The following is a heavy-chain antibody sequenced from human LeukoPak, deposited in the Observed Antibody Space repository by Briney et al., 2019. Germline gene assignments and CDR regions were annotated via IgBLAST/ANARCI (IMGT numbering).Heavy chain of an antibody. CDR2: IYSGGST. CDR3: AREQDTYYYDSSNPTSDSGAFDI. J-gene: IGHJ3*02. D-gene: IGHD3-22*01. Sequence: GGPLRLSCAASGFTVSSNYMSWVRQAPGKGLEWVSVIYSGGSTYYADSVKGRFTISRDNSKNTLYLQMNSLRAEDTAVYYCAREQDTYYYDSSNPTSDSGAFDIWGQGTVVTVSS. V-gene: IGHV3-66*02. CDR1: GFTVSSNY.